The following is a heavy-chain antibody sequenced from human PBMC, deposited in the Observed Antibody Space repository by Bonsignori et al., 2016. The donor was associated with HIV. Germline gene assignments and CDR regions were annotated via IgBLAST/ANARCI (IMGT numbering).Heavy chain of an antibody. CDR1: GGSFSGYY. V-gene: IGHV4-34*01. Sequence: SETLSLTCAVYGGSFSGYYWSWIRQPPGKGLEWIGEINHSGSTNYNPSLKSRVTISVDTSKNQFSLKLSSVTAADTAVYYCARGSPYPWTAAISSGAEYFQHWGQGTLVTVSS. CDR3: ARGSPYPWTAAISSGAEYFQH. D-gene: IGHD2-2*01. J-gene: IGHJ1*01. CDR2: INHSGST.